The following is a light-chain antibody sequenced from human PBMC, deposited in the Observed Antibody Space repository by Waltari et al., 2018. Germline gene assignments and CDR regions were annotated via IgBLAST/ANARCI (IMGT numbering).Light chain of an antibody. Sequence: IVLTQSPGTLSLHPGDTATLSCRTSQSTSNSYLAWYQQKPGQVPRILIYATFSRASGNPDRFSGSESETDFTLAISSLEPEDFAVYYCQEYGSSPEFTFGPGTTVDI. CDR2: ATF. CDR1: QSTSNSY. V-gene: IGKV3-20*01. CDR3: QEYGSSPEFT. J-gene: IGKJ3*01.